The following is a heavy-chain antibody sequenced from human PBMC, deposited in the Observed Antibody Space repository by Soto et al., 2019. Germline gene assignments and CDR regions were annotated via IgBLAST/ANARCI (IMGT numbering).Heavy chain of an antibody. J-gene: IGHJ6*02. D-gene: IGHD2-2*01. V-gene: IGHV1-69*01. CDR1: GGTFSSYA. Sequence: QGQLVQSGAEVKKPGSSVKVSCKASGGTFSSYAISWVRQAPGQGREWMGGIIPISGTANYAQKLQGRVTITADESTSTAYMELSSMRSEDTAVYYCARSQGSSTSLEIYYYYYYGMDVWGQGTTVNVS. CDR3: ARSQGSSTSLEIYYYYYYGMDV. CDR2: IIPISGTA.